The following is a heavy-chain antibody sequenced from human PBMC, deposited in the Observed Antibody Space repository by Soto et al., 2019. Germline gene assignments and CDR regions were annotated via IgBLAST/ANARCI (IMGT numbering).Heavy chain of an antibody. V-gene: IGHV1-69*13. J-gene: IGHJ3*02. Sequence: SVKVSCKASGGTFSSYAISWVRQAPGQGLEWRGGIIPIFGTANYAQKFQGRVTITADESTSTAYMELSSLRSEDTAVYYCARGSDSSGYDAFDIWCQGTMVTVS. CDR2: IIPIFGTA. D-gene: IGHD3-22*01. CDR1: GGTFSSYA. CDR3: ARGSDSSGYDAFDI.